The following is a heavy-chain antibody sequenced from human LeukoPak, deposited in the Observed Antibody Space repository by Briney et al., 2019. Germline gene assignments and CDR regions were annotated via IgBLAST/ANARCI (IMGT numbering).Heavy chain of an antibody. CDR3: AKDRGGLIMITFGGPRFDP. D-gene: IGHD3-16*01. CDR2: ISYDGSNK. CDR1: GFTFSSYG. J-gene: IGHJ5*02. Sequence: PGRSLRLSCAASGFTFSSYGMHWVRQAPGKGLEWVAVISYDGSNKYYADSVKGRFTISRDNSKNTLYLQMNSLRAEDTAVYYCAKDRGGLIMITFGGPRFDPWGQGTLVTVSS. V-gene: IGHV3-30*18.